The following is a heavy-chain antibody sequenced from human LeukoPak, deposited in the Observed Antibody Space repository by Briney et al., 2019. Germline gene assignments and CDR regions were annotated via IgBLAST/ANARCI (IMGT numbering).Heavy chain of an antibody. CDR1: GYTLTSYG. Sequence: ASVNVSCKASGYTLTSYGVYWVRQAPGQGLEWVGWISAHTGDIKYAQKFQGRVTMTTDTSTSIAYMELRNLRSDDTAVYYCARVGFSKYYHHMDVWGKGTTVTVSS. V-gene: IGHV1-18*01. CDR2: ISAHTGDI. D-gene: IGHD4-11*01. CDR3: ARVGFSKYYHHMDV. J-gene: IGHJ6*03.